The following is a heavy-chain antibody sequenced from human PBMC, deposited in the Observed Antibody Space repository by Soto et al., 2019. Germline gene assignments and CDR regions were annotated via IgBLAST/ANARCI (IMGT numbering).Heavy chain of an antibody. J-gene: IGHJ4*02. V-gene: IGHV1-69*12. CDR2: LIPIFGTA. CDR1: GGTFSSYA. Sequence: QVQLVQSGAEVKKPGSSVKVSCKASGGTFSSYAISWVRQAPGQGLEWMGGLIPIFGTANYAEKFQGRVTITADESTSTAYMELSSLRSEDTAVYYFARECYGAMVTDYWGQGTLVTVSS. D-gene: IGHD5-18*01. CDR3: ARECYGAMVTDY.